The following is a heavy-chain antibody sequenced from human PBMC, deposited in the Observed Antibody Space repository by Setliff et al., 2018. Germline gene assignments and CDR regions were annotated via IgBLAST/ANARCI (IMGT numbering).Heavy chain of an antibody. CDR1: GFTFSTYR. CDR3: ARTCSGSGCYAGLES. D-gene: IGHD2-15*01. CDR2: IWDDGVKK. Sequence: SLRLSCAASGFTFSTYRMHWVRQAPGKGLKWVAVIWDDGVKKYHADSVKGRFTISRDNSKNTLYLQMNSLRPEDTAVYYCARTCSGSGCYAGLESWGQGTPVTVSS. J-gene: IGHJ4*02. V-gene: IGHV3-33*08.